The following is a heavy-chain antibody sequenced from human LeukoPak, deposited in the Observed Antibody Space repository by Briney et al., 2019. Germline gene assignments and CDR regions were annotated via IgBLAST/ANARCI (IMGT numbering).Heavy chain of an antibody. J-gene: IGHJ4*02. CDR2: IKQDGSEK. V-gene: IGHV3-7*01. CDR3: ASHRFKSRVATLDY. CDR1: GFTFSSYW. Sequence: GGSLRLSCAAPGFTFSSYWMSWVRQAPGKGLEWVANIKQDGSEKYYVDSVKGRFTISRDNAKNSLYLQMNSLRAEDTAVYYCASHRFKSRVATLDYWGQGTLVTVSS. D-gene: IGHD2-21*02.